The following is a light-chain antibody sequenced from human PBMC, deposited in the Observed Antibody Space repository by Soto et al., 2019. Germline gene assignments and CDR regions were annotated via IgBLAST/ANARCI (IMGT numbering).Light chain of an antibody. CDR2: GAS. CDR1: QSISSNF. CDR3: QQYGSSPIT. J-gene: IGKJ5*01. V-gene: IGKV3-20*01. Sequence: EIVLTQSPGTLSLSPGEGATLSCRASQSISSNFLAWYQQKRGQAPRLLIHGASSRATGIPDRFSGSGSGTDFTLTISRLEPEDFAVYSCQQYGSSPITFGQGTRMEIK.